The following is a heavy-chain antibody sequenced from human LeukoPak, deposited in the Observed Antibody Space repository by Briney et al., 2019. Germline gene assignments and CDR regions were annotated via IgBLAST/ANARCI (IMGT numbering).Heavy chain of an antibody. CDR2: IKRDGSER. CDR1: GLTFSSYW. V-gene: IGHV3-7*01. J-gene: IGHJ4*02. Sequence: PGGSLRLSCAASGLTFSSYWMHWVRHVPGKGLECVASIKRDGSERYYVDSVKGRFTISRDNTKNSLYLHMSDLRPEDTALYYCASLSGFYQSYWGQGTLVTVSS. D-gene: IGHD3-22*01. CDR3: ASLSGFYQSY.